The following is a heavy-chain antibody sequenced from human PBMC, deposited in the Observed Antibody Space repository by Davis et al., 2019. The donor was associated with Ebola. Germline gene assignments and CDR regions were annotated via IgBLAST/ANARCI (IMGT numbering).Heavy chain of an antibody. CDR2: INHSGST. CDR1: GGSFSGYY. V-gene: IGHV4-34*01. CDR3: ARLDYYGSGSKNSFDS. D-gene: IGHD3-10*01. J-gene: IGHJ5*01. Sequence: PSETLSLTCAVYGGSFSGYYWSWIRQPPGKGLEWIGEINHSGSTNYNPSLKSRVTISVDTSKNQFSLKLSSVTAADTAVYYCARLDYYGSGSKNSFDSWGQGTLVTVSS.